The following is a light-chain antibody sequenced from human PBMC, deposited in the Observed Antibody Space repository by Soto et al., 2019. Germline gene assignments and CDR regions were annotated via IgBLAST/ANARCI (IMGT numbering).Light chain of an antibody. J-gene: IGKJ2*01. V-gene: IGKV1-39*01. CDR2: AAS. Sequence: DIQMTQSPSSLSASVGDRVTITCRASQSTSSYLNWYQQKPGKAPKLLIYAASSLQSGVPPRFSGSGSGTDFTLTISSLQPEDFATYYCQQSYSTPYTFGQGTKLEIK. CDR3: QQSYSTPYT. CDR1: QSTSSY.